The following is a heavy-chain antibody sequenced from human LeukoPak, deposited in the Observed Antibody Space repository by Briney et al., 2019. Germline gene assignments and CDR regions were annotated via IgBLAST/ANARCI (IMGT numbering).Heavy chain of an antibody. Sequence: ASVKVSCKASGGTFSSYAISWVRQAPGQGLEWMGGIIPIFGTANYAQKFQGRVTLTADDSTSTAYMELRSLRSEDTAVYFCESSLVVVPAAMTPNWLDPWGQGTLVTVSS. V-gene: IGHV1-69*13. J-gene: IGHJ5*02. D-gene: IGHD2-2*01. CDR3: ESSLVVVPAAMTPNWLDP. CDR2: IIPIFGTA. CDR1: GGTFSSYA.